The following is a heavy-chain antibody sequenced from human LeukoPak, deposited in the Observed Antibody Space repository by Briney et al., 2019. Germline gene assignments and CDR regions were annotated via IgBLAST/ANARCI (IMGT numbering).Heavy chain of an antibody. J-gene: IGHJ3*02. CDR2: ITSSGSTI. Sequence: GGSLRLSCAASGFTFSTYEMNWVRQAQGKGLEWVSYITSSGSTIYYADSVKGPFTTSRDNAKNSLYLQMNSRRAEDTAVYYCAREGQTYFGSNGYYRMDAFDIWGQGTMVTVSS. D-gene: IGHD3-22*01. CDR3: AREGQTYFGSNGYYRMDAFDI. CDR1: GFTFSTYE. V-gene: IGHV3-48*03.